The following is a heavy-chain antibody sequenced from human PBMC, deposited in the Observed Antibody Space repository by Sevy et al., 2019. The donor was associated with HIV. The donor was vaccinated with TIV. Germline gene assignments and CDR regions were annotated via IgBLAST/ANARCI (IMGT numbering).Heavy chain of an antibody. CDR1: GITFSDYH. CDR3: AREDPQTFSYGYSLGGFDP. CDR2: ISSSGTTI. D-gene: IGHD5-18*01. J-gene: IGHJ5*02. V-gene: IGHV3-11*01. Sequence: GGSLRLSCAASGITFSDYHMSWIRQAPGKGLEWISYISSSGTTIYYADSVKGRFTISRDDAKSSLFLQMNSLRAEDTAVYHCAREDPQTFSYGYSLGGFDPWGRGTLVTVSS.